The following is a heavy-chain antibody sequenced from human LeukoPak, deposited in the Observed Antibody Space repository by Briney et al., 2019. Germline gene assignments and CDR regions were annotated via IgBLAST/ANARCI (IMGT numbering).Heavy chain of an antibody. CDR3: ARQAEPGTAVSGLNY. Sequence: GESLKISCKGSGYSFISYWIAWVRQMPGKGLEWMGIIYSGDSDTRYSPSFQGQVTISADKSISTAYLQWSSLKASDTAIYYCARQAEPGTAVSGLNYWGQGTLVIVSS. J-gene: IGHJ4*02. CDR2: IYSGDSDT. CDR1: GYSFISYW. V-gene: IGHV5-51*01. D-gene: IGHD6-19*01.